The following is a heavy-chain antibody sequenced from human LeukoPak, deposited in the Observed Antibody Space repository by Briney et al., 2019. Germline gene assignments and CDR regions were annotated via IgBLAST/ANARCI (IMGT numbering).Heavy chain of an antibody. D-gene: IGHD2-2*02. J-gene: IGHJ6*03. CDR1: GGSFSGYY. V-gene: IGHV4-34*01. CDR3: ARLGYHLLYAYYYYYMDV. Sequence: KSSETLSLTCAVYGGSFSGYYWSWIRQPPGKGLEWIGEINHSGSTNYNPSLKSRVTISVATSKSQFSLRLTSLTVADTAVYYCARLGYHLLYAYYYYYMDVWGRGTPITVFS. CDR2: INHSGST.